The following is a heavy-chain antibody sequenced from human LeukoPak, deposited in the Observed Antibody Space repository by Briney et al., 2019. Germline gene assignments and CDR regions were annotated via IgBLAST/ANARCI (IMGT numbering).Heavy chain of an antibody. V-gene: IGHV1-18*01. CDR3: AREETIGYSGTYYNY. D-gene: IGHD1-26*01. CDR1: GYTFTSYG. J-gene: IGHJ4*02. Sequence: ASVKVSCKASGYTFTSYGISWVRQAPGQGLEWMGWISAYNGNTNYAQKLQGRVTMTTDTSTSTAYMELRSLRSDDTAVYYCAREETIGYSGTYYNYWGQGTLVTVSS. CDR2: ISAYNGNT.